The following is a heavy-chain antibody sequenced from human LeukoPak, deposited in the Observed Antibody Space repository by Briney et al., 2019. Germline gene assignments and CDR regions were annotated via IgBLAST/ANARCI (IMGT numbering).Heavy chain of an antibody. V-gene: IGHV4-30-4*08. D-gene: IGHD5-18*01. J-gene: IGHJ6*02. CDR1: GGSISSGGYY. CDR3: ARERVTSKYYYGMDV. Sequence: SQTLSLTCTVSGGSISSGGYYWSWIRQPPGKGLEWIGYIYYSGSTYYNPSLKSRVTISVDTSKNQFSLKLSSVTAADTAVYYCARERVTSKYYYGMDVWGQGTTVTVSS. CDR2: IYYSGST.